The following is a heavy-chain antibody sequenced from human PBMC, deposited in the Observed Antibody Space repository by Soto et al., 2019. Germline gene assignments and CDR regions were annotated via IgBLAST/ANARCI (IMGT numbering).Heavy chain of an antibody. CDR3: ARWVEASLDYFDS. V-gene: IGHV4-31*03. CDR2: IYHSGRT. D-gene: IGHD2-15*01. CDR1: GFSVLNGQFY. J-gene: IGHJ4*02. Sequence: TLSLISPFYGFSVLNGQFYWICNRQNPGKGLEWIGHIYHSGRTYYNPSLKSRFGILVDTSKNQFSLNLNSVTAADTAVYYCARWVEASLDYFDSWGQGTPVTVS.